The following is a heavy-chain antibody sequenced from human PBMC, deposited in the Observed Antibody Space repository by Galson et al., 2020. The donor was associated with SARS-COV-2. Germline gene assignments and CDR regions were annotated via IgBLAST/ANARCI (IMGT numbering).Heavy chain of an antibody. D-gene: IGHD1-26*01. CDR1: GFTFSSYG. CDR3: ARSSSGSYLAFFDY. Sequence: GGSLRLSCAASGFTFSSYGMHWVRQAPGKGLEWVAVISYDGSNKYYADSVKGRFTISRDNSKNTLYLQMNSLRAEDTAVYYYARSSSGSYLAFFDYWGQGTLVTVSS. V-gene: IGHV3-30*03. J-gene: IGHJ4*02. CDR2: ISYDGSNK.